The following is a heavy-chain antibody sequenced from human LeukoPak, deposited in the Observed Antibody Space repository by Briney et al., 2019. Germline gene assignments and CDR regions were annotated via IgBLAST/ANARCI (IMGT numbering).Heavy chain of an antibody. CDR3: ARGSSSGWWDCFDP. J-gene: IGHJ5*02. CDR2: ISYDGSNK. V-gene: IGHV3-30-3*01. Sequence: GGSLRLSCAASGFTFSSYAMHWVRPAPGKGLEWVAVISYDGSNKYYADSVKGRFTISRDNSKNTLYLQMNSLRAEDTAVYYCARGSSSGWWDCFDPWGQGTLVTVSS. CDR1: GFTFSSYA. D-gene: IGHD6-19*01.